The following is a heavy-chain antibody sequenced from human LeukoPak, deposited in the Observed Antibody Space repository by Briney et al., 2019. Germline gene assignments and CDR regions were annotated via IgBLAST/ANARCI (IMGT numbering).Heavy chain of an antibody. Sequence: GGSLRLSCAASGFTFSSSAMSWVRQAPGKGLEWVSAISNNGGYTYYADSVQGRFTISRDNSKNTLYLQMNSLRAEDTAVYYCARTRAWWAGYDYWGQGTLVTVSS. V-gene: IGHV3-23*01. CDR3: ARTRAWWAGYDY. CDR1: GFTFSSSA. J-gene: IGHJ4*02. CDR2: ISNNGGYT. D-gene: IGHD2-15*01.